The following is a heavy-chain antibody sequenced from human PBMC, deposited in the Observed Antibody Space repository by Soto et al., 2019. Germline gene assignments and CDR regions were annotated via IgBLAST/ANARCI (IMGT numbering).Heavy chain of an antibody. D-gene: IGHD4-17*01. CDR2: ISFDGTKK. CDR1: GFTFNIYA. V-gene: IGHV3-30-3*01. Sequence: GGSLRLSCAASGFTFNIYALHWVRQAPGKGLEWVAVISFDGTKKYYSDSVKGRFTISRDNLKNTLYLQMNNLRVEDAALYFCTREDDYGYRYINYGLDVWGQGTTVTVSS. J-gene: IGHJ6*02. CDR3: TREDDYGYRYINYGLDV.